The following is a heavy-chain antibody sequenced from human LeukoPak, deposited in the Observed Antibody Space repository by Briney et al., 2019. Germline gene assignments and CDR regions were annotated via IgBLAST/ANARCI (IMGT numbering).Heavy chain of an antibody. V-gene: IGHV3-21*01. D-gene: IGHD3-16*01. CDR1: GFTFSSYS. Sequence: GGSLRLSRAASGFTFSSYSMNWVRQAPGKGLEWVSSISSSSSYIYYADSVKGRFTISRDNAKNSLYLQMNSLRAEDTAVYYCARVWPHSRNYFDYWGQGTLVTVSS. CDR3: ARVWPHSRNYFDY. J-gene: IGHJ4*02. CDR2: ISSSSSYI.